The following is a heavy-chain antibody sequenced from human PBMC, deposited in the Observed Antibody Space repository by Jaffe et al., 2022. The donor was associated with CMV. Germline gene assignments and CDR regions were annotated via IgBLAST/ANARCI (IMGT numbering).Heavy chain of an antibody. CDR1: GGSISSYY. CDR2: IYYSGST. J-gene: IGHJ6*03. D-gene: IGHD3-3*01. Sequence: QVQLQESGPGLVKPSETLSLTCTVSGGSISSYYWSWIRQPPGKGLEWIGYIYYSGSTNYNPSLKSRVTISVDTSKNQFSLKLSSVTAADTAVYYCARGAGYDFWSGYPPYYYYYMDVWGKGTTVTVSS. CDR3: ARGAGYDFWSGYPPYYYYYMDV. V-gene: IGHV4-59*01.